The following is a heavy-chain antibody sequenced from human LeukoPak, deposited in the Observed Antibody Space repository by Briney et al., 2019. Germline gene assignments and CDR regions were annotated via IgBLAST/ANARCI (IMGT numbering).Heavy chain of an antibody. J-gene: IGHJ4*02. Sequence: SETLSLTCTVSGGSISSYYWSWIRQPPGKGLEWIGYIYYSGSTNYNPSLKSRVTISVDTSRNQFSLKLSSVTAADTAVYYCARDQAHYDFWSGYYGGYFDYWGQGTLVTVSS. V-gene: IGHV4-59*01. CDR1: GGSISSYY. CDR2: IYYSGST. D-gene: IGHD3-3*01. CDR3: ARDQAHYDFWSGYYGGYFDY.